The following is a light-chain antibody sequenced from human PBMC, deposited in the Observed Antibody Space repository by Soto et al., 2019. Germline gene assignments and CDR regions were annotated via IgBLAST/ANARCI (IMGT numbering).Light chain of an antibody. Sequence: NFMLTRPHSVSESPGKTVIISCTRSSGSIANNYVQWYQLRPDSAPITVIYGDSQRPSGVPDRFSGSIDRSSNSASLTISRLQTEDEADYYCQSYYGSNQVFGGGTKLTVL. CDR1: SGSIANNY. CDR3: QSYYGSNQV. J-gene: IGLJ2*01. V-gene: IGLV6-57*03. CDR2: GDS.